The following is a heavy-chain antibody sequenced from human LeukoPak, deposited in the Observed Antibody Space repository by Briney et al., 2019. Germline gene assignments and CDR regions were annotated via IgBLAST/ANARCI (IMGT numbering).Heavy chain of an antibody. CDR3: QKYGDYYDSSGYPPGSFDI. V-gene: IGHV3-23*01. CDR1: GCTFSSYA. J-gene: IGHJ3*02. CDR2: ISGSGGST. Sequence: PGGSLXLSCAASGCTFSSYAMSWVRQAPGKGLEWVSAISGSGGSTYYADSVKGRFTISRDNSKNTLYLQMNSLRDEDTAVYYCQKYGDYYDSSGYPPGSFDIWGQGTMVTVSS. D-gene: IGHD3-22*01.